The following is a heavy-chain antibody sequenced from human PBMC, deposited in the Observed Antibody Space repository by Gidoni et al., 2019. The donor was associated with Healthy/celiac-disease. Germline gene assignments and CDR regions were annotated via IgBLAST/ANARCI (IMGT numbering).Heavy chain of an antibody. D-gene: IGHD2-2*01. CDR1: GFTFSSYA. CDR2: ISGSGSSK. J-gene: IGHJ4*02. V-gene: IGHV3-23*01. Sequence: EVQLLESGGGLVQPGGSLRLSCAASGFTFSSYAMSWVRQAPGKGLEWVTAISGSGSSKYYAVSVKGRCTISRANSKIPLYRQMHSLIAEDTSVYYCAKVGVVPAAPNDYWGQGTLVTVSS. CDR3: AKVGVVPAAPNDY.